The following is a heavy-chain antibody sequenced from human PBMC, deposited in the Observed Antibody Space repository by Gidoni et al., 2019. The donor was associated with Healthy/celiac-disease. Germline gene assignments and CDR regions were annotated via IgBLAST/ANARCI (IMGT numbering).Heavy chain of an antibody. CDR3: AKDQGIAAAGRKTLSTYYYYGMDV. J-gene: IGHJ6*02. V-gene: IGHV3-23*01. Sequence: VQLLESGGGLVQPGGSLRLSCAASVFTFSSYAMSWVPQAPGKGLEWVSAISGSGGSTYYADSVKGRFTISRDNSKNTLYLQMNSLRAEDTAVYYCAKDQGIAAAGRKTLSTYYYYGMDVWGQGTTVTVSS. CDR1: VFTFSSYA. D-gene: IGHD6-13*01. CDR2: ISGSGGST.